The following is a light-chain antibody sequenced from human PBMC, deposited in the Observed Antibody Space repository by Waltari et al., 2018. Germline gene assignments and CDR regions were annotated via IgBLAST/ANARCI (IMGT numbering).Light chain of an antibody. CDR1: NLGDKY. CDR3: QTWDSSIVV. Sequence: SDEVTQSPSVSVSPGQPASITCSGNNLGDKYAFWYQQQPGQSPVPVIYQDNKRPSVIPERFSGSTSGDTATLTIRGTQAIDEADYYCQTWDSSIVVFGGGTKLTVL. CDR2: QDN. J-gene: IGLJ2*01. V-gene: IGLV3-1*01.